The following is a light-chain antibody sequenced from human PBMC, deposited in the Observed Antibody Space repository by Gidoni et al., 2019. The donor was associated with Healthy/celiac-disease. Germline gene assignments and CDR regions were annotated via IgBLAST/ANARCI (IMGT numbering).Light chain of an antibody. CDR2: GAS. V-gene: IGKV3-20*01. Sequence: ETVLTQSPGTLSLSPGERATLSCRASQSVSSSYLARYQQKPGQAPRLLIYGASSRATGIPDRFSGSGSGTDFTLTISRLEPEDFAVYYCQQYGSSPPYTFGQGTKLEIK. CDR1: QSVSSSY. CDR3: QQYGSSPPYT. J-gene: IGKJ2*01.